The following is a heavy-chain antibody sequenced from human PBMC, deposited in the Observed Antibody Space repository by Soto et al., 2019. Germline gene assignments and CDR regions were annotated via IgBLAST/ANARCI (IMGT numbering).Heavy chain of an antibody. Sequence: EVQLVESGGGLVQPGGSLRLSCAASGFTLCIDSMHWVRQAPGKGLEFVSAISYGGGGTFYADSAKGRFTISRDTSKNTLYLQMCSLSTEDMAVYYCARISAIGQAAFDLWGQGTMVTVSS. CDR2: ISYGGGGT. V-gene: IGHV3-64*07. J-gene: IGHJ3*01. CDR3: ARISAIGQAAFDL. CDR1: GFTLCIDS.